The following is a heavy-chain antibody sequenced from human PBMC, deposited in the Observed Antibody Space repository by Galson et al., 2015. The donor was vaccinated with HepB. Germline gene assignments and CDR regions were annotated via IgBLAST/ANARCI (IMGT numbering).Heavy chain of an antibody. Sequence: SLRLSCAASGFSFSDYYMSWIRQAPGKGLEWVPYISSSSTYTNYGDSVKGRFTISRDNAKNSLYLQMNSLRAEDTAVYYCARYRTTAGGSAFDIWGQGTMVTVSS. CDR2: ISSSSTYT. CDR3: ARYRTTAGGSAFDI. V-gene: IGHV3-11*06. CDR1: GFSFSDYY. J-gene: IGHJ3*02. D-gene: IGHD6-13*01.